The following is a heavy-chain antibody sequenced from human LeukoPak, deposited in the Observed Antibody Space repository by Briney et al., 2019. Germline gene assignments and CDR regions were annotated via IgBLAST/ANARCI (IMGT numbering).Heavy chain of an antibody. CDR1: RYTFTRYD. CDR2: MNPRTGNA. D-gene: IGHD3-22*01. Sequence: GASVRVSCKAFRYTFTRYDINWVRQAPGQGLEGMGWMNPRTGNAGYAPKFQGRVIMSRDTSISTAYLELSGLRSEDTAVYYCARLSETPDYYGSGGYLYLAYWGQGTRVTVSS. V-gene: IGHV1-8*01. J-gene: IGHJ4*02. CDR3: ARLSETPDYYGSGGYLYLAY.